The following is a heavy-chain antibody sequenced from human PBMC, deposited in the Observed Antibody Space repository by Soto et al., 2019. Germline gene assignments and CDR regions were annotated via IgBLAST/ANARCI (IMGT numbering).Heavy chain of an antibody. CDR1: GGSISSGGYY. Sequence: QVQLQESGPGLVKPSQTLSLTCTVSGGSISSGGYYWSWIRQHPGKGLEWIGYIYYSGSTYYNPSLKSRVTISVDTSKNQFSLKLSSVTAADTAVYYCARQAGPRERITMVRGVTPNWFDPWGQGTLVTVSS. CDR2: IYYSGST. V-gene: IGHV4-31*03. CDR3: ARQAGPRERITMVRGVTPNWFDP. J-gene: IGHJ5*02. D-gene: IGHD3-10*01.